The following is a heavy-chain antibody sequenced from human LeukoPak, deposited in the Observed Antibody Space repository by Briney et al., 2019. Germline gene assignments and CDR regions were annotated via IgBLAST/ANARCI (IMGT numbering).Heavy chain of an antibody. D-gene: IGHD3-3*01. CDR3: AKDLDDFWSGYGPDY. V-gene: IGHV3-21*01. Sequence: GGSLRLSCAASGFTFSSYSMNWVRQAPGKGLEWVSSISSSSSYIYYADSVKGRFTISRDNAKNSLYLQMNSLRAEDTAVYYCAKDLDDFWSGYGPDYLGQGTLVTVSS. J-gene: IGHJ4*02. CDR2: ISSSSSYI. CDR1: GFTFSSYS.